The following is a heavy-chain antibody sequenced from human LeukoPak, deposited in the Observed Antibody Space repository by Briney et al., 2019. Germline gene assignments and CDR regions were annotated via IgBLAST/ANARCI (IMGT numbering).Heavy chain of an antibody. V-gene: IGHV1-18*01. Sequence: ASVKVSCKASGYTFTSYGISWVRQAPGQGLEWMGWISTQNGNTAQQKLQGRVTMTTDTSTSTAYMELRSLRSDDTAVYYCARGDLASCSSNSCYEGRCWGQGTLVTVSS. CDR1: GYTFTSYG. CDR2: ISTQNGNT. CDR3: ARGDLASCSSNSCYEGRC. D-gene: IGHD2-2*01. J-gene: IGHJ4*02.